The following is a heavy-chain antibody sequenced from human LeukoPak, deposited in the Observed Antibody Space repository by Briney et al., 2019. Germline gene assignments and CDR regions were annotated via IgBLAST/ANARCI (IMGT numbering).Heavy chain of an antibody. CDR3: ARGVGPYYDILTGYYNFVGGANYMDV. J-gene: IGHJ6*03. D-gene: IGHD3-9*01. Sequence: LRASVKVSCKASGYTFTGYYMHWVRQAPGQGLEWMGWINPNSGGTNYAQKFQGRVTMARDTSISTAYMELSRLRSDDTAVYYCARGVGPYYDILTGYYNFVGGANYMDVWGKGTTVTVSS. V-gene: IGHV1-2*02. CDR1: GYTFTGYY. CDR2: INPNSGGT.